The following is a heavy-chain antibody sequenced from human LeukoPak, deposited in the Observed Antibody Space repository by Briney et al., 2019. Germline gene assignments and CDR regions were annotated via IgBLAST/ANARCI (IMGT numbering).Heavy chain of an antibody. Sequence: SETLSLTCAVSGSISSSIHYWAWIRQPPGKGLEWIGSMYYSGSTYYNPSIKSRVTISVDTSKNQFSVKLSSVTAADTAVYYCARRGSSWNWFDPWGQGTLVTVSS. CDR1: GSISSSIHY. J-gene: IGHJ5*02. D-gene: IGHD6-13*01. CDR3: ARRGSSWNWFDP. V-gene: IGHV4-39*07. CDR2: MYYSGST.